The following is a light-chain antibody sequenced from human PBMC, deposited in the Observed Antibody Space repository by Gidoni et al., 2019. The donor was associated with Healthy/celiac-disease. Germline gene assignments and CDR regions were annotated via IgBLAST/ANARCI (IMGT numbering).Light chain of an antibody. Sequence: DIQMTQSPSTLSASVGDRVTITCRASQSISSWLAWYQQKPGKAPKLLIYKASSLESGVPSMFRRSGPGTEFTLTISSLQPDDFATYYCQQYNSYWTFGQGTKVEIK. CDR2: KAS. J-gene: IGKJ1*01. CDR1: QSISSW. V-gene: IGKV1-5*03. CDR3: QQYNSYWT.